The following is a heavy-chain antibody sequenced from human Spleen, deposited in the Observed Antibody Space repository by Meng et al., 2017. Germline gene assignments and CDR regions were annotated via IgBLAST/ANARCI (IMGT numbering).Heavy chain of an antibody. J-gene: IGHJ4*02. CDR1: GYTFTSYA. CDR2: INAGNGNT. V-gene: IGHV1-3*01. Sequence: ASVKVSCKASGYTFTSYAMHWVRQAPGQTLEWMGRINAGNGNTKYSQKFQGRVTITRDTSASTAYMELSSLRSEDTAVYYCAREGQWLATYYFDYWGQGTLVTVSS. CDR3: AREGQWLATYYFDY. D-gene: IGHD6-19*01.